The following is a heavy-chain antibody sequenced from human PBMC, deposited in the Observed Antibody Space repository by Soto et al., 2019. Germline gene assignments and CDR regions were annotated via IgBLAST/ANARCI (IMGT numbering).Heavy chain of an antibody. J-gene: IGHJ4*02. V-gene: IGHV1-18*01. Sequence: QAQLVQSGPEVKKPGASLKVSCKASGYGFTNYGISWVRQAPGEGLEWMGWINTYNGKTTYAEALQGRVSLTTDTSTGTADMELTNVSSDDTALYYCARTWNDVFDLWGQGTLVVVSS. CDR3: ARTWNDVFDL. CDR2: INTYNGKT. CDR1: GYGFTNYG. D-gene: IGHD1-1*01.